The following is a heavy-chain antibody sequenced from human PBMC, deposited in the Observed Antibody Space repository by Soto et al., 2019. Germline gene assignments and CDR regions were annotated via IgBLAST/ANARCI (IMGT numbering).Heavy chain of an antibody. Sequence: SVKVSCKASGGTFSSYAISWVRQAPGQGLEWMGGIIPIFGTANYAQKFQGRVTITADESTSTAYMELSSLRSEDTAVYYCARDTPNYDYSNYGLFDYWGQGTLVTVSS. CDR3: ARDTPNYDYSNYGLFDY. D-gene: IGHD4-4*01. CDR2: IIPIFGTA. V-gene: IGHV1-69*13. CDR1: GGTFSSYA. J-gene: IGHJ4*02.